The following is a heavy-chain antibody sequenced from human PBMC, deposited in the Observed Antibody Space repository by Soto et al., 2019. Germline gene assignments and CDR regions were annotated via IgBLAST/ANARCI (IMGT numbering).Heavy chain of an antibody. CDR3: ARRGHGSWSYGAFDI. V-gene: IGHV5-51*03. D-gene: IGHD3-10*01. Sequence: EVQLVQSGAEVKKPGESLKISCRVSGYTFTNYWIVWVRQMPGKGLEWMGIIYPGDSDTRYSPSFQGQVTISADKSISTAYLQWSSLKSSDTAMYYCARRGHGSWSYGAFDIWGNGTTVTVSS. J-gene: IGHJ3*02. CDR2: IYPGDSDT. CDR1: GYTFTNYW.